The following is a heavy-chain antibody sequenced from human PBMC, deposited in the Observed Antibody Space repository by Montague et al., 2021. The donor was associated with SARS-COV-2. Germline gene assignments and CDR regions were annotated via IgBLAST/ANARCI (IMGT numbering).Heavy chain of an antibody. D-gene: IGHD3-9*01. CDR1: GFSLSTPTVG. CDR3: AHLIRYYDIFTGIPFDY. CDR2: IYSNDDK. V-gene: IGHV2-5*01. Sequence: PTQTLTLTCTFSGFSLSTPTVGVGWIRQPPGKALEWLALIYSNDDKRYSPSLQSRLTITKDTSKNQVVLSLTNVDPVDTATYYCAHLIRYYDIFTGIPFDYWGQGTQVTVSS. J-gene: IGHJ4*02.